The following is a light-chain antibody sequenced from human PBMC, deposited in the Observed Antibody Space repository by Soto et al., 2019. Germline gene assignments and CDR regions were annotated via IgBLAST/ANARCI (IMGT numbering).Light chain of an antibody. J-gene: IGKJ1*01. V-gene: IGKV1-5*01. CDR1: QSISSW. Sequence: IQRTQSPSTLSASVGDRLTITCRASQSISSWLAWYQQKPGKAPKLLIFDASSLESGVPSRFSGSGSGTEFTLTISSLQPDDFATYYCQQYNSYSKPFGQGTKVDIK. CDR3: QQYNSYSKP. CDR2: DAS.